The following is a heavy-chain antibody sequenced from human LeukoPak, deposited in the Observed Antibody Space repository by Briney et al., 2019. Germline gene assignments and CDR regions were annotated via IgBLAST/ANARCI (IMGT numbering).Heavy chain of an antibody. D-gene: IGHD5-18*01. Sequence: ASVKVSCKASGGTSSSYAISWVRQAPGQGLEWMGWINAGNGNTKYSQKFQGRVTITRDTSASTAYMELSSLRSEDTAVYYCARTTAMVTIFDYWGQGTLVTVSS. V-gene: IGHV1-3*01. CDR1: GGTSSSYA. CDR2: INAGNGNT. J-gene: IGHJ4*02. CDR3: ARTTAMVTIFDY.